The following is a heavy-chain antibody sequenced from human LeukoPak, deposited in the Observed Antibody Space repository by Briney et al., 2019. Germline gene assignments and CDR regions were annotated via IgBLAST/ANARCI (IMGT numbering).Heavy chain of an antibody. CDR1: GFPFSWYN. CDR3: ANGEGYYYDSSGYPDY. V-gene: IGHV3-48*04. D-gene: IGHD3-22*01. CDR2: IRSSGSLI. J-gene: IGHJ4*02. Sequence: GGSLRLSFAASGFPFSWYNMNWVRPAPGKGLEGVAFIRSSGSLIYYAESVKGRFTISRDNSRNSLYLQMNSLRAEDTAVYYCANGEGYYYDSSGYPDYWGQGTLVTVSS.